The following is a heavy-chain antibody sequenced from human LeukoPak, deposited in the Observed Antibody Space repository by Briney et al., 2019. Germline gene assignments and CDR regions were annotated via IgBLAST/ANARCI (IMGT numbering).Heavy chain of an antibody. CDR1: GFTFSTYW. V-gene: IGHV3-7*01. D-gene: IGHD5-12*01. Sequence: GGSLRLSCAASGFTFSTYWMTWVRQAPGKGLEWVANIKQDGSEKYYVDSVKGRFTISRDNAKNSLYLQMDSLRAEDTSVYYCARYAATTGELDYWGQGTLVTVSS. CDR2: IKQDGSEK. CDR3: ARYAATTGELDY. J-gene: IGHJ4*02.